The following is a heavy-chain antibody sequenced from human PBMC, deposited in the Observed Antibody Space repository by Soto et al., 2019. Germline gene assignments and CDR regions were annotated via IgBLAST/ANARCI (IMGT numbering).Heavy chain of an antibody. J-gene: IGHJ5*02. CDR3: ARGWIAAAGSSSNWFDP. V-gene: IGHV4-30-2*01. Sequence: QLQLQESGSGLVKPSQTLSLTCAVSGGSISSGGYSWSWIRQPPGKGLEGTGRIYHSGSTYYNPTLKSRGNISVDRSKNQFSLKLSSVTAADTAVYYCARGWIAAAGSSSNWFDPWGQGTLVTVSS. CDR1: GGSISSGGYS. D-gene: IGHD6-13*01. CDR2: IYHSGST.